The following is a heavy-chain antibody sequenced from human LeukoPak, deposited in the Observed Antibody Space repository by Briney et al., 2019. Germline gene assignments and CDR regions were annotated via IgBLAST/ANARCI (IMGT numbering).Heavy chain of an antibody. V-gene: IGHV3-48*02. Sequence: GGSLRLSCAASGFTFSSYSMNWVRQAPGKGLEWVSYISSSSSTIYYADPVKGRFTISRDNAKNSLYLQMNSLRDEDTAVYYCAGLIKITANWFDPWGQGTLVTVSS. CDR3: AGLIKITANWFDP. CDR2: ISSSSSTI. J-gene: IGHJ5*02. CDR1: GFTFSSYS.